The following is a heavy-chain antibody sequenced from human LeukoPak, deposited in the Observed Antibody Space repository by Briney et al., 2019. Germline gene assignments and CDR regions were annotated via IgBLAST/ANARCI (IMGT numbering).Heavy chain of an antibody. V-gene: IGHV3-30*04. CDR1: GFSFSSYV. CDR3: AKDQTTRWSSSGWHDAFDI. CDR2: VSIDGSRE. J-gene: IGHJ3*02. Sequence: GGSLRLSCLVSGFSFSSYVIQWARQAPGKGREWVAGVSIDGSREYYADAVKGRFTISRDNSKNTLYLQMNSLRAEDTAVYYCAKDQTTRWSSSGWHDAFDIWGQGTMVTVSS. D-gene: IGHD6-19*01.